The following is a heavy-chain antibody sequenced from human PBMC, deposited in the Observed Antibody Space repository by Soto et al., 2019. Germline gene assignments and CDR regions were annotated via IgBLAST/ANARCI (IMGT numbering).Heavy chain of an antibody. D-gene: IGHD1-1*01. CDR1: GGTFSSYA. J-gene: IGHJ4*02. CDR2: IIPIFGTA. CDR3: ARAALGTAASAEFDY. V-gene: IGHV1-69*13. Sequence: GASVKVSCKASGGTFSSYAISWVRQAPGQGLEWMGGIIPIFGTANYAQKFQGRVTITADESTSTAHMELSSLRSEDTAVYYCARAALGTAASAEFDYWGQGTLVTVSS.